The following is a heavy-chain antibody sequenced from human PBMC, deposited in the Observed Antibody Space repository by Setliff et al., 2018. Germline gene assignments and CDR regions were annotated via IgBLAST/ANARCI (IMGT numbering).Heavy chain of an antibody. CDR2: ISHSGDP. CDR3: ARAPQYSNFWYALSWFDP. CDR1: GGSVSGYH. V-gene: IGHV4-34*01. J-gene: IGHJ5*02. Sequence: PSETLSLTCAVYGGSVSGYHWSWIRQPPGKGLEWIGEISHSGDPNYNPSLKSRVTISLDTSKNQSSLKLTSVTAADTAVYYCARAPQYSNFWYALSWFDPWGQGTLVTVSS. D-gene: IGHD3-3*01.